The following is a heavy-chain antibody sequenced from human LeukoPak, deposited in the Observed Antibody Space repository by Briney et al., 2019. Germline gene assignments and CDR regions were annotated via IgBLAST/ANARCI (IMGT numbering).Heavy chain of an antibody. V-gene: IGHV4-34*01. Sequence: PSETLSLTCTVSGGSISSVDYYWSWIRQPPGKGLEWIGEINHSGSTNYNPSLKSRVTISVDTSKNQFSLKLSSVTAADTAVYYCASHSSGWPYYYYGMDVWGQGTTVTVSS. CDR1: GGSISSVDYY. D-gene: IGHD6-19*01. CDR2: INHSGST. J-gene: IGHJ6*02. CDR3: ASHSSGWPYYYYGMDV.